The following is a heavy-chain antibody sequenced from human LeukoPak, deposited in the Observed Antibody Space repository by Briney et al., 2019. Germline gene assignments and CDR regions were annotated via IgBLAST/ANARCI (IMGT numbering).Heavy chain of an antibody. CDR2: INSDGSST. CDR3: ARALYSSSWHEDY. D-gene: IGHD6-13*01. V-gene: IGHV3-74*01. J-gene: IGHJ4*02. CDR1: GFTFSSYA. Sequence: GGSLRLSCAASGFTFSSYAMSWVRQAPGKGLVWVSRINSDGSSTSYADSVKGRFTISRDNAKNTLYLQMNSLRAEDTAVYYCARALYSSSWHEDYWGQGTLVTVSS.